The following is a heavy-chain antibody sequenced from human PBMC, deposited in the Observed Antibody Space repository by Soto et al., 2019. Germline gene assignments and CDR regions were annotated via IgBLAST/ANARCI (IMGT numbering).Heavy chain of an antibody. J-gene: IGHJ6*03. CDR1: GYTFTSYD. Sequence: ASVKVSCKASGYTFTSYDINWVRQATGQGLEWMGWMNPNSGNTGYAQKFQGRVTMTRSTSISTAYMELSSLRSEDTAVYYCARRSNKYYYYYYMDVWGKGTTVTVSS. V-gene: IGHV1-8*01. CDR2: MNPNSGNT. CDR3: ARRSNKYYYYYYMDV.